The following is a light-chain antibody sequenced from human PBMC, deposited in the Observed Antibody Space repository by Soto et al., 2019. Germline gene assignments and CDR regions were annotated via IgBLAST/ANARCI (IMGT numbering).Light chain of an antibody. CDR1: QSVSSSY. V-gene: IGKV3-20*01. CDR3: QQYGSSPYT. J-gene: IGKJ2*01. CDR2: GAS. Sequence: EIVLTQSPGTLSLSPGERATLSCRASQSVSSSYLDWYQQKPGQAPRLLIYGASGRATGIPDRFSGSGSGTEFTLTISKLEPEDFAVYYCQQYGSSPYTFGQGTKLEIK.